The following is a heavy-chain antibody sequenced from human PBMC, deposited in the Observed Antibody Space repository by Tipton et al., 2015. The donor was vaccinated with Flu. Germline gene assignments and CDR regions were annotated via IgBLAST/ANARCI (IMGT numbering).Heavy chain of an antibody. J-gene: IGHJ4*02. CDR3: ARRRDGYNCFDY. V-gene: IGHV4-38-2*01. Sequence: TLSLTCAVSGYSISSGFYWGWIRQPPGKGLEWIGSIYHTGYTSYNASLKSRVTISVDTSKNQFSLRLSSVTAADTAVYYCARRRDGYNCFDYWGQGTRVTVSS. CDR1: GYSISSGFY. CDR2: IYHTGYT. D-gene: IGHD5-24*01.